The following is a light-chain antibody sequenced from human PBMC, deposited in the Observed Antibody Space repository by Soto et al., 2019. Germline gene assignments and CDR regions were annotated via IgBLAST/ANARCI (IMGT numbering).Light chain of an antibody. CDR2: SNT. CDR3: ASWDDSLSGRV. CDR1: SSNIGSNY. Sequence: QAVVTQPPSASGTPGQRLTISCSGSSSNIGSNYVYWYQQFPGAAPKLLIYSNTQRPSGVPDRFSGSKYGTSASLAIRGLRSEDEADYYCASWDDSLSGRVFGGGTKLTVL. J-gene: IGLJ2*01. V-gene: IGLV1-47*02.